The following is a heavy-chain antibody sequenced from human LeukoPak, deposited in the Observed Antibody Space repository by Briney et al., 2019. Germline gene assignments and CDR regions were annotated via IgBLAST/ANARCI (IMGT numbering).Heavy chain of an antibody. Sequence: SETLSLTCTVSGGSISSYYWSWIRQPPGKGLEWIGYIYYSGSTNYNPSLKSRVTISPDTSKNQFSLKLSSVTAADTAVYYCASGNWNYYYFDYWGQGTLVTVSS. J-gene: IGHJ4*02. CDR2: IYYSGST. CDR1: GGSISSYY. V-gene: IGHV4-59*01. CDR3: ASGNWNYYYFDY. D-gene: IGHD1-7*01.